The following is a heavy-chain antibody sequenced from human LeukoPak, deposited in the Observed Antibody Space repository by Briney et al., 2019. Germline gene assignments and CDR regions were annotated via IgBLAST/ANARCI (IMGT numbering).Heavy chain of an antibody. Sequence: PGGSLRLSCAASGFTFSSYGMHWVRQAPGKGLEWVAVISYDGSNKYYADSVKGRFTISRDNSKNTLYLQMNSLRAEDTAVYYCAKDQRFLRGWFDPWGQGTLVTVSS. CDR1: GFTFSSYG. V-gene: IGHV3-30*18. CDR2: ISYDGSNK. D-gene: IGHD3-3*01. CDR3: AKDQRFLRGWFDP. J-gene: IGHJ5*02.